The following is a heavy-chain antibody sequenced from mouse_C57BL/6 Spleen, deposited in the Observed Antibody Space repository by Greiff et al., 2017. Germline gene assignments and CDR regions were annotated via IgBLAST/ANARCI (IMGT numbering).Heavy chain of an antibody. CDR3: ARSIDYYGSTHWYFDV. V-gene: IGHV1-20*01. Sequence: EVQLQQSGPALVKPWDSVKISCKASGYSFTGHFMNWVMQSHGKSLEWIGRTNPYNGDTFYNQKFTGKATLTVDKSSSTAHMELRSLTSEDAAVYYCARSIDYYGSTHWYFDVWGTGTTVTVSS. CDR1: GYSFTGHF. J-gene: IGHJ1*03. CDR2: TNPYNGDT. D-gene: IGHD1-1*01.